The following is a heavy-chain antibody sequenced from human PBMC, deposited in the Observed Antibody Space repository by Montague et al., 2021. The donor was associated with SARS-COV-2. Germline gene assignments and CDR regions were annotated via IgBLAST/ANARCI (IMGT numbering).Heavy chain of an antibody. D-gene: IGHD3-10*01. CDR2: IYYSGST. CDR3: ARDLRRGFDP. Sequence: SGTLSLTCTVSGGSISSSSYYWGWIRQPPGKGLEWIGSIYYSGSTYYNPSLKSRVTISVDTSKNQFSLKLSSVTAADTAVYYCARDLRRGFDPWGQGTLVTVSS. J-gene: IGHJ5*02. V-gene: IGHV4-39*07. CDR1: GGSISSSSYY.